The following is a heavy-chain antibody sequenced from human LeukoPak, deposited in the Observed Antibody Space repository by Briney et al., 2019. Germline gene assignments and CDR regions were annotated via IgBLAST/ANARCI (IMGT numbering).Heavy chain of an antibody. J-gene: IGHJ5*02. CDR1: GFTFSSYE. CDR2: ISSSGSTI. V-gene: IGHV3-48*03. CDR3: ARERYCSSTSCYNQAYNWFDP. D-gene: IGHD2-2*02. Sequence: GGSLRLSCAASGFTFSSYEMNWVRQAPGKGLEWVSYISSSGSTIYYADSVKGRFTISRDNAKNTLYLQMNSLRAEDTAVYYCARERYCSSTSCYNQAYNWFDPWGQGTLVTVSS.